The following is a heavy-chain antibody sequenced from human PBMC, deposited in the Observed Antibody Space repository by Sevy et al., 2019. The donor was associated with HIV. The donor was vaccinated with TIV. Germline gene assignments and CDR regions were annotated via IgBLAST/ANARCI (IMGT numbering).Heavy chain of an antibody. D-gene: IGHD5-18*01. V-gene: IGHV4-39*01. CDR1: GGSISSGSYY. J-gene: IGHJ4*02. Sequence: SETLSLTCTVSGGSISSGSYYWGWIRQPPGKGLEWIGSIYYSGSTYYTPSLKSRVTISVDTSKNQFSLKLSSVTAADTAVFYCARHGNSYGHFDSWGQGTVVTVSS. CDR3: ARHGNSYGHFDS. CDR2: IYYSGST.